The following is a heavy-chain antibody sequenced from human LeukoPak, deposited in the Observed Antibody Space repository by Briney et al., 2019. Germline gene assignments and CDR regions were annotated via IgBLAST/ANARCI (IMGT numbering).Heavy chain of an antibody. CDR3: ARHGDSGSGYYDNNGYYPLDS. CDR2: INHSGST. D-gene: IGHD3-22*01. J-gene: IGHJ4*02. CDR1: GGSFSGSY. V-gene: IGHV4-34*01. Sequence: PSETLSLTCAVYGGSFSGSYWSWIRQPPGKGLEWIGEINHSGSTNYNPSLKSRVTISVDTSKNQFSLKLSSVTAADTAIYYCARHGDSGSGYYDNNGYYPLDSWGQGTLVTVSS.